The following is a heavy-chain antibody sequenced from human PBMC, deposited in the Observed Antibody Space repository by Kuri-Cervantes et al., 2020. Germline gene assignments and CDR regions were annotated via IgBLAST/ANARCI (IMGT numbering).Heavy chain of an antibody. J-gene: IGHJ6*03. V-gene: IGHV3-9*01. CDR2: ISWNSGSI. CDR3: ARAEVPAAIELSYYYYYMDV. Sequence: LSLTCAASGFTFDDYAMHWVRQAPGKGLEWVSGISWNSGSIGYADPVKGRFTISRDNAKNSLYLQMNSLRAEDTALYYCARAEVPAAIELSYYYYYMDVWGKGTTVTVSS. CDR1: GFTFDDYA. D-gene: IGHD2-2*01.